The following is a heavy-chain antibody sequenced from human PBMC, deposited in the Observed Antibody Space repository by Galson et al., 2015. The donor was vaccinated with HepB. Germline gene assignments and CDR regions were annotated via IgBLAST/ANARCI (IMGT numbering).Heavy chain of an antibody. D-gene: IGHD3-9*01. CDR1: GFTFSSYS. CDR3: ARDRYDILTGYYGAFDI. J-gene: IGHJ3*02. Sequence: SLRLSCAASGFTFSSYSMNWVRQAPGKGLEWVSSISSSSSYIYYADSVKGRFTISRDNAKNSLYLQMNSLRAEDTAVYYCARDRYDILTGYYGAFDIWGQGTMVTVSS. V-gene: IGHV3-21*01. CDR2: ISSSSSYI.